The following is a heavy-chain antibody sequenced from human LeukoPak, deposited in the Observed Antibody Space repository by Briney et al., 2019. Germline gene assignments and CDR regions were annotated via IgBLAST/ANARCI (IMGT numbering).Heavy chain of an antibody. J-gene: IGHJ4*02. Sequence: GESLRLSCAASGFTFRDYSMAWVRQVPGGGQEWVSAISIPTFTLYADPVKGRFIISRDNSKNTLYLQMDNLRAEDTAVYYCVKERDRGVGVADDFDLWGQGTLVTVSS. CDR3: VKERDRGVGVADDFDL. V-gene: IGHV3-23*01. CDR2: ISIPTFT. D-gene: IGHD6-19*01. CDR1: GFTFRDYS.